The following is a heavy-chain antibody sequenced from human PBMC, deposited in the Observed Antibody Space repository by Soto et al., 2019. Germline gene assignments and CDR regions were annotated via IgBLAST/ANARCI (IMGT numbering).Heavy chain of an antibody. CDR3: ARPAYCSGPSCYGRHFDY. Sequence: SETLSLTCTVSGGSISSSYSYWGWIRQPPGKGLEWIGSLYYSGSTYYNPSLKSRVTISVDTSKNRFSLKLSSVTAADTAVYYCARPAYCSGPSCYGRHFDYWGQGTLVTVSS. D-gene: IGHD2-2*01. V-gene: IGHV4-39*01. CDR2: LYYSGST. J-gene: IGHJ4*02. CDR1: GGSISSSYSY.